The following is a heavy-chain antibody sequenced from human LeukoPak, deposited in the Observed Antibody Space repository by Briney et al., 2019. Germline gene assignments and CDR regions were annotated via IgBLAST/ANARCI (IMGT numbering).Heavy chain of an antibody. V-gene: IGHV1-2*02. CDR2: INPNSGGT. CDR1: GYTFTGYY. D-gene: IGHD3-22*01. CDR3: ARDYYDGSGYYRGDY. Sequence: ASVKVSCKASGYTFTGYYMHWVRQAPGQGLEWMGWINPNSGGTNYAQKFQGRVTMTRDTSISTAYMELSRLRSDDTAVYYCARDYYDGSGYYRGDYWGQGTLVTVSS. J-gene: IGHJ4*02.